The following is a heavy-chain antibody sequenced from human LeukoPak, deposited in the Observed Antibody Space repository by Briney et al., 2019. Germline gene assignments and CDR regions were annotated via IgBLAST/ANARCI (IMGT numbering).Heavy chain of an antibody. D-gene: IGHD4-23*01. J-gene: IGHJ4*02. Sequence: PSETLSLTCIVSGVSISSYYWSWIRQPPGKGLEWIGYIYYSGSTNYNPSLKSRVTISVDTSKNQFSLKLSSVTAADTAVYYCARIEDYGGNSVNYWGQGTLVTVSS. V-gene: IGHV4-59*01. CDR2: IYYSGST. CDR3: ARIEDYGGNSVNY. CDR1: GVSISSYY.